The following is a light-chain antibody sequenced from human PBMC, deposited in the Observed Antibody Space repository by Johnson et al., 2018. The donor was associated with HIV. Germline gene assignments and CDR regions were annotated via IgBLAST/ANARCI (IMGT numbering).Light chain of an antibody. CDR3: ATWDSSLSVYV. Sequence: QSVLTQPPSVSAAPGQKVTISCSGSSSNIGNNYVSWYQQFPGTAPKLLIYDNNKRPSGIPDRFSGSPSGTSATLVITGLQPGDEADYHCATWDSSLSVYVFGTGTKVTVL. V-gene: IGLV1-51*01. CDR2: DNN. CDR1: SSNIGNNY. J-gene: IGLJ1*01.